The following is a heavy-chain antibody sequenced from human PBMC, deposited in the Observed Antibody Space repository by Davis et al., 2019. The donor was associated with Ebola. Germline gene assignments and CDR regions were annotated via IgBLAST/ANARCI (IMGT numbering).Heavy chain of an antibody. CDR1: GYTFTGYY. Sequence: ASVKVSCKASGYTFTGYYMHWVRQAPGQGLEWMGWINPNSGGTNYAQKFQGRVTMTRDTSISTAYMELSRLRSDDTAVYYCARGGLRFLEWLSPGVLSWFDPWGQGTLVTVSS. D-gene: IGHD3-3*01. CDR3: ARGGLRFLEWLSPGVLSWFDP. J-gene: IGHJ5*02. CDR2: INPNSGGT. V-gene: IGHV1-2*02.